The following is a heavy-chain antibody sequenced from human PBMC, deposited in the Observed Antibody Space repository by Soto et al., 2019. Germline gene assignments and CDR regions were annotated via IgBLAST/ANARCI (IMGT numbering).Heavy chain of an antibody. Sequence: EVQLVESGGGLVKPGGSLRLSCTVSNYHFIDACMNWVRQAPGKGLEWVGRITSNANGGTTDYAAPVQGRFTISSDDSKSTMYLQMNSLKTEDTGVYYCATDGRWSGHCGQGTLVTVSS. CDR2: ITSNANGGTT. V-gene: IGHV3-15*07. CDR1: NYHFIDAC. CDR3: ATDGRWSGH. J-gene: IGHJ4*02. D-gene: IGHD3-3*01.